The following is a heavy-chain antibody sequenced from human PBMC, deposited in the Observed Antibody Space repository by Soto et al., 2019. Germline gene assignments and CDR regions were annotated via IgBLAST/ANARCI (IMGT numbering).Heavy chain of an antibody. CDR1: GGSFSGYY. D-gene: IGHD3-10*01. CDR2: INHSGST. V-gene: IGHV4-34*01. Sequence: PSETLSLTCAVYGGSFSGYYWSWIRQPPGKGLEWIGEINHSGSTNYNPSLKSRVTISVDTSKNQFSLKLSSVTAADTAVYYCARGSGCYSNWFDPWGQGPRVTVAS. J-gene: IGHJ5*02. CDR3: ARGSGCYSNWFDP.